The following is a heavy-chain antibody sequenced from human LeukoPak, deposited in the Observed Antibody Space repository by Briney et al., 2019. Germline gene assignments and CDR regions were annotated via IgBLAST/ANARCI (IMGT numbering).Heavy chain of an antibody. J-gene: IGHJ5*02. V-gene: IGHV3-23*01. CDR1: GFTFSSYG. Sequence: GGTLRLSCAASGFTFSSYGFSWVRQAPGKGLEWVSAMSGSGGSTYYADSVKGRFTISRDNSKNTLYLQMNSLRAEDTAVYYCTRPGIAVAGTNWFDPWGQGTLVTVSS. CDR2: MSGSGGST. CDR3: TRPGIAVAGTNWFDP. D-gene: IGHD6-19*01.